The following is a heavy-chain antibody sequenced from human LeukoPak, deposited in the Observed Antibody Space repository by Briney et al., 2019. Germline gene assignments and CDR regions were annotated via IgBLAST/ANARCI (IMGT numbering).Heavy chain of an antibody. CDR1: GFTFSSYG. CDR3: ARGSSSWYYYYMDV. Sequence: PGRSLRLSCAASGFTFSSYGMHWVRQAPGKGLEWVAVISYDGSNKYYADSVKGRFTISRDNSKNTLYLQMNSLRAEDTAVYYCARGSSSWYYYYMDVWGKGTTVTVSS. V-gene: IGHV3-30*03. D-gene: IGHD6-13*01. J-gene: IGHJ6*03. CDR2: ISYDGSNK.